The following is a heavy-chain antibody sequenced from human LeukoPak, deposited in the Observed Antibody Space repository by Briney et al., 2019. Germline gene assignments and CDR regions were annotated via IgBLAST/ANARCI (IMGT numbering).Heavy chain of an antibody. V-gene: IGHV4-39*01. CDR1: GGSISSSSYY. D-gene: IGHD2-2*01. CDR3: ARHRGYCSSTSCPWNY. Sequence: SETLSLTCTVSGGSISSSSYYWGWIRQPPGKGLEWIGSIHYSGSTYYNPSLKSRVTISVDTSKNQFSLKLSSVTAADTAVDYCARHRGYCSSTSCPWNYWGQGTLVTVSS. CDR2: IHYSGST. J-gene: IGHJ4*02.